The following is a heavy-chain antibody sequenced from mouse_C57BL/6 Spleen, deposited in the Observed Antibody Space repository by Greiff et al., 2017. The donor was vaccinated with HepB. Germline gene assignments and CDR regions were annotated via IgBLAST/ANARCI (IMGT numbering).Heavy chain of an antibody. CDR3: TQGRYGSYYFDY. CDR1: GFNIKDYY. Sequence: EVQLQQSGAELVRPGASVKLSCTASGFNIKDYYMHWVKQRPEQGLEWIGRIDPEDGDTEYAPKFQGKATMTADTPSNTAYLQLSSLTSEDTAVYYCTQGRYGSYYFDYWGQGTTLTVSS. V-gene: IGHV14-1*01. D-gene: IGHD1-1*01. J-gene: IGHJ2*01. CDR2: IDPEDGDT.